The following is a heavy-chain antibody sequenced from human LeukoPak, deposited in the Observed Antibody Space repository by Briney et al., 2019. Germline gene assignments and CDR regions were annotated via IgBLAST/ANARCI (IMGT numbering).Heavy chain of an antibody. CDR2: IYISGST. CDR1: GGSISSGSYY. D-gene: IGHD3-9*01. CDR3: ARDHFDWLLNRAFDI. Sequence: SETLSLTCTVSGGSISSGSYYWSWIRQPAGKGLEWIGRIYISGSTNYNPSLKSRVTISVDTSKNQFSLKLSSVTAADTAVYYCARDHFDWLLNRAFDIWGQGTMVTVSS. J-gene: IGHJ3*02. V-gene: IGHV4-61*02.